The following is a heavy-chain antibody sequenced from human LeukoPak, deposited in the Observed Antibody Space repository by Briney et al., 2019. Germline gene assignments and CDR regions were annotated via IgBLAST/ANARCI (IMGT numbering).Heavy chain of an antibody. J-gene: IGHJ6*02. Sequence: GGSLRLPCAASGFTFSSYWMSWVRQAPGKGLEWVANIKQDGSEKYYVDSVKGRFTISRDNAKNSLYLQMNSLRAEDTAVYYCARAVGYCSSTSCYTSHYYYYGMDVWGQGTTITVSS. V-gene: IGHV3-7*01. CDR2: IKQDGSEK. D-gene: IGHD2-2*02. CDR3: ARAVGYCSSTSCYTSHYYYYGMDV. CDR1: GFTFSSYW.